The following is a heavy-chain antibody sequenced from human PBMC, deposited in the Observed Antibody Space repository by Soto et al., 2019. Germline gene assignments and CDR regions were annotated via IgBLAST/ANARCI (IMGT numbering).Heavy chain of an antibody. V-gene: IGHV3-30*03. CDR2: ISYDGSDT. D-gene: IGHD3-10*01. Sequence: PGGSLRLSCAASGFTFSSYGMHWVRQAPGKGLEWVALISYDGSDTYYADSVKGRFTISRDNSKNTLYLQMNSLRAEDTALYYCATFSFSVSTHYGMDVWGQGTTVTVSS. J-gene: IGHJ6*02. CDR3: ATFSFSVSTHYGMDV. CDR1: GFTFSSYG.